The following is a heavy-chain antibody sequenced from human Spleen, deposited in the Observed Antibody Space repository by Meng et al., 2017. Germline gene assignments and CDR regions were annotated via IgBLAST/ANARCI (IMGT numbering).Heavy chain of an antibody. D-gene: IGHD1-26*01. J-gene: IGHJ4*02. V-gene: IGHV4-34*01. CDR3: AGGGVVAWEVLQY. Sequence: QVQLQQWGAGLLKPSETLSPTCAVYGGSFNEYFWSWIRQSPGKGLEWIGEIRQSGTTNYNASLRSRATISIDTSKNHFSLKLTSVTAADTAVYYCAGGGVVAWEVLQYLGQGTLVTVSS. CDR2: IRQSGTT. CDR1: GGSFNEYF.